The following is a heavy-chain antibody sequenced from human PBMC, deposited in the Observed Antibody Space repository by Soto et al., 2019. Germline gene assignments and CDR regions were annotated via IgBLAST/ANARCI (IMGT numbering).Heavy chain of an antibody. D-gene: IGHD6-13*01. Sequence: SETLSLTCAVSGGSIISYYWSCIRQPPGKGLEWIGYIFYTGTSNYNPSLKSRVNISLNTSKDQFSLKLSSVTPADTAVYYCAQWAATGLNSWFDPWGQGTMLTVSS. V-gene: IGHV4-59*01. J-gene: IGHJ5*02. CDR1: GGSIISYY. CDR3: AQWAATGLNSWFDP. CDR2: IFYTGTS.